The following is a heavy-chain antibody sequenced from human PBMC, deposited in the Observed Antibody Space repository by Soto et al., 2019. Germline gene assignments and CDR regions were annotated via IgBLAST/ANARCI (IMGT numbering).Heavy chain of an antibody. D-gene: IGHD1-7*01. CDR1: GYTFTSAD. Sequence: GASVKVSCKAIGYTFTSADINWVRQTTGQGFEWMGWMNPNTGNAGYAQKFQGRVSMTRDTTISTAYMELTSLTSDDTAVYFCARDVIGTTDRFDPWGQGTLVTVSS. CDR2: MNPNTGNA. CDR3: ARDVIGTTDRFDP. J-gene: IGHJ5*02. V-gene: IGHV1-8*01.